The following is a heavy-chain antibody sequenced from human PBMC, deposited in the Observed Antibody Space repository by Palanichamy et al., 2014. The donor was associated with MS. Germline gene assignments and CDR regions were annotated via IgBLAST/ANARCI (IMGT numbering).Heavy chain of an antibody. D-gene: IGHD6-6*01. V-gene: IGHV1-2*02. Sequence: QVQLLQSRAEVRESGASVKVSCKTSGYTFTDYYLHWVRQASGQGLEWMGWINPNSGGTNYAQDFQGRVTMTRDTSISTAYMELSRLTSDDTAVYYCASRPGDVFDVWGQGTLVTVSS. J-gene: IGHJ3*01. CDR1: GYTFTDYY. CDR2: INPNSGGT. CDR3: ASRPGDVFDV.